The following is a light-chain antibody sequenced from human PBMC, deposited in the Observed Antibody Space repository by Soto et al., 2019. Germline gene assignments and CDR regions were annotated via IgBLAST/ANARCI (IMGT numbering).Light chain of an antibody. V-gene: IGKV3-11*01. Sequence: EIVLTQSPATLSLSPGERATLSCRASQSVGSYLAWYQQKPGQAPRLLIYEASNRATGIPARFSGSGSGTDFTLTISSLEPEDFAVHYCQQRSNWPRGTFGQGTKVEIK. CDR1: QSVGSY. CDR2: EAS. J-gene: IGKJ2*02. CDR3: QQRSNWPRGT.